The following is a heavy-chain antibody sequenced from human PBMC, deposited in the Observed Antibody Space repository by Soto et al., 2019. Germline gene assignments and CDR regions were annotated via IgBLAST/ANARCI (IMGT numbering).Heavy chain of an antibody. D-gene: IGHD3-10*01. CDR2: INHSGST. CDR3: ARGNCYCLGYYCHGMAV. J-gene: IGHJ6*02. Sequence: SDNLCLRCAVYGGSFSGYYWSWIRQPPGKGPEWVGEINHSGSTNYNPSLKSRVTISVDPSKNQFSLKLSSVAAADPAVSYCARGNCYCLGYYCHGMAVWGQGSLVTVS. CDR1: GGSFSGYY. V-gene: IGHV4-34*01.